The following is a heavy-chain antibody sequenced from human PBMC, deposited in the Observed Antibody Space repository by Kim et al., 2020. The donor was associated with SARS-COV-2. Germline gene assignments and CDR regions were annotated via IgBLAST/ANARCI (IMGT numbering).Heavy chain of an antibody. J-gene: IGHJ4*02. V-gene: IGHV4-34*01. CDR2: INHSGST. CDR1: GGSFSGYY. CDR3: ARAEYTPQYYFDY. D-gene: IGHD6-6*01. Sequence: SETLSLTCAVYGGSFSGYYWSWIRQPPGKGLEWIGEINHSGSTNYNPSLKSRVTISVDTSKNQFSLKLSSVTAADTAVYYCARAEYTPQYYFDYWGQGTLVTVSS.